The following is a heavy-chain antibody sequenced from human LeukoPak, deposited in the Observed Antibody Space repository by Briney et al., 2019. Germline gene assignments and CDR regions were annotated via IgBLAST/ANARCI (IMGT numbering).Heavy chain of an antibody. CDR2: IYPGDSDT. J-gene: IGHJ6*03. D-gene: IGHD3-16*01. CDR3: ARVGDYYYYYMDV. V-gene: IGHV5-51*01. CDR1: GYSFTSYW. Sequence: GESLKISCKGSGYSFTSYWIGWVRQMPGKGLEWIGIIYPGDSDTRYNPSFQGQVTISADKSISTAYLQWSSLKASDTAMYFCARVGDYYYYYMDVWGKGTTVTISS.